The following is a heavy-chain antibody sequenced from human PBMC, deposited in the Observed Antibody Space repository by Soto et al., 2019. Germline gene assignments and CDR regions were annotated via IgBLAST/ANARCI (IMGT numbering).Heavy chain of an antibody. CDR1: GDSVSSNSAT. D-gene: IGHD6-13*01. CDR2: TYYRSKWYN. J-gene: IGHJ4*02. Sequence: PSQTLSLTCAISGDSVSSNSATWDWIRQSPSRGLEWLGRTYYRSKWYNNYAISVKSRITISPDTSKNQFSLQLDSVTPEDTAVYYCARGAPGYSSSWYLDYWGQGTLVTVSS. V-gene: IGHV6-1*01. CDR3: ARGAPGYSSSWYLDY.